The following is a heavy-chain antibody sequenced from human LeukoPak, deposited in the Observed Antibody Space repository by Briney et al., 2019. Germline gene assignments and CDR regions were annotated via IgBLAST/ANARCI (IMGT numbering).Heavy chain of an antibody. Sequence: GGSLRLSXAASGFTFSTYWMHWVRQVPGKGLMWVSRINSDGSSTSYADSVKGRFTISRDNAKNTLYLQMSSLRAEDTAVYYCARAGRYSSTWEVYWGQGTLVTVSS. D-gene: IGHD6-13*01. CDR1: GFTFSTYW. J-gene: IGHJ4*02. V-gene: IGHV3-74*01. CDR2: INSDGSST. CDR3: ARAGRYSSTWEVY.